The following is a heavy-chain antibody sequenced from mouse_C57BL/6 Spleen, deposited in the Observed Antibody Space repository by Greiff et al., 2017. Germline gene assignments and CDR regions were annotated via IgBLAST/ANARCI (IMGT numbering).Heavy chain of an antibody. D-gene: IGHD1-1*01. J-gene: IGHJ1*03. CDR2: IHPNSGST. Sequence: QVQLQQPGAELVKPGASVKLSCKASGYTFTSYWMHWVKQRPGQGLEWIGMIHPNSGSTNYNEKFKSKATLTVDKSSSTAYMQLSSLTSEDSAVYYCARDYGSSYVYWYFDVWGTGTTVTVSS. V-gene: IGHV1-64*01. CDR1: GYTFTSYW. CDR3: ARDYGSSYVYWYFDV.